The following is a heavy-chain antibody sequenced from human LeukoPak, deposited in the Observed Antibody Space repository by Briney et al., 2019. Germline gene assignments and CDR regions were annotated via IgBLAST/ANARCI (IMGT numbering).Heavy chain of an antibody. D-gene: IGHD6-19*01. CDR2: IRSKAYGGTT. CDR1: GFTFGDYA. Sequence: GGSLRLSCTASGFTFGDYAMSRVRQAPGKGLEWVGLIRSKAYGGTTEYAASVKGRFTISRDDSKSIAYLQMNSLKTEDTAVYYCTRFGRSSGWYWGTDYWGQGTLVTVSS. CDR3: TRFGRSSGWYWGTDY. J-gene: IGHJ4*02. V-gene: IGHV3-49*04.